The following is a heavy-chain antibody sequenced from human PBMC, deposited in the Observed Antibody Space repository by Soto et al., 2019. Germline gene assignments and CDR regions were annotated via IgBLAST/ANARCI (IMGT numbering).Heavy chain of an antibody. CDR2: INGYNGNT. Sequence: QVQLEQSGAEVKKPGASVKVSCKASGYTFTSYGITWVRQAPGQGLEWLGWINGYNGNTNYAQKLQGRVTMTTDTSTSTAYMELRSLRSDDTAVYYCARMGDVPYYYYGMDVWGQGTTVTVSS. CDR3: ARMGDVPYYYYGMDV. CDR1: GYTFTSYG. D-gene: IGHD3-16*01. V-gene: IGHV1-18*01. J-gene: IGHJ6*02.